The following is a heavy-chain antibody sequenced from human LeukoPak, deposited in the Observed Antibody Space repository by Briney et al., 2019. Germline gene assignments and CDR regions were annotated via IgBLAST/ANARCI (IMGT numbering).Heavy chain of an antibody. CDR1: GGSISSYY. D-gene: IGHD3-3*01. CDR2: IYMSGST. J-gene: IGHJ4*02. CDR3: ARTGVEYYDFWSGYYTAQREYYFDY. V-gene: IGHV4-4*07. Sequence: SETLSLTCTVSGGSISSYYWSWIRQPAGKGLEWIGRIYMSGSTNYNSSLKSRVNMSVDTSKNQFSLNLSSVTAADTAMYYCARTGVEYYDFWSGYYTAQREYYFDYWGQGTLVTVSS.